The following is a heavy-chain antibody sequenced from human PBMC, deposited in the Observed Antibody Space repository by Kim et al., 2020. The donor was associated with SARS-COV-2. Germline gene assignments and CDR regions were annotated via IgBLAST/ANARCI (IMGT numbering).Heavy chain of an antibody. CDR2: ISWDGGST. Sequence: GGSLRLSCAASGFTFDDYTMHWVRQAPGKGLEWVSLISWDGGSTYYADSVKGRFTISRDNSKNSLYLQMNSLRTEDTALYYCAKDMRAWDSSGWTGNWFDPWGQGTLVTVSS. CDR1: GFTFDDYT. V-gene: IGHV3-43*01. CDR3: AKDMRAWDSSGWTGNWFDP. D-gene: IGHD6-19*01. J-gene: IGHJ5*02.